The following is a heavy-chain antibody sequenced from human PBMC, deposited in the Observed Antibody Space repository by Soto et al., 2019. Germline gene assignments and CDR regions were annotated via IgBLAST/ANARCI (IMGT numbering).Heavy chain of an antibody. CDR1: GFTVSNNY. CDR3: ATYTSVDY. CDR2: IYSGGST. V-gene: IGHV3-53*02. Sequence: EVHLVETGGGLIQPGGSLRLSCAASGFTVSNNYMSWVRQAPGKGLEWVSLIYSGGSTFYADSVKGRFTISRDNSKNTLFLQMNSLRAEDTAVYFCATYTSVDYWGQGTPVTVSS. D-gene: IGHD6-25*01. J-gene: IGHJ4*02.